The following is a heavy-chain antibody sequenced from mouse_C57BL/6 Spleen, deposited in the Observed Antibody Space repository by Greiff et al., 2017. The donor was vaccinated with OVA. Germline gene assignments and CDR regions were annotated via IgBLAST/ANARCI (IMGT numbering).Heavy chain of an antibody. CDR2: IDPSDSET. CDR1: GYTFTSYW. CDR3: ASSHYYGSSPSGFAY. J-gene: IGHJ3*01. Sequence: VQLQQSGAELVRPGSSVKLSCKASGYTFTSYWMHWVKQRPIQGLEWIGNIDPSDSETHYNQKFKDKATLTVDKSSSTAYMQLSSLTSEDSAVYYCASSHYYGSSPSGFAYWGQGTLVTVSA. V-gene: IGHV1-52*01. D-gene: IGHD1-1*01.